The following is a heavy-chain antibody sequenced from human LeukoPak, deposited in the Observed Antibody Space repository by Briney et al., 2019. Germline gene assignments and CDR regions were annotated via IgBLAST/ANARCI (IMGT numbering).Heavy chain of an antibody. CDR3: ARTSCCGGDCHFHFDN. V-gene: IGHV3-74*01. D-gene: IGHD2-21*01. CDR2: IKSDGSST. CDR1: GFTFSSYW. Sequence: GGSLRLSCAASGFTFSSYWMHWVRQAPGKGLLWVSRIKSDGSSTSYADSVKGRFTISRDNAKNTLYLQMNSLRVEDTAVYYCARTSCCGGDCHFHFDNWGQGTLVTVSS. J-gene: IGHJ4*02.